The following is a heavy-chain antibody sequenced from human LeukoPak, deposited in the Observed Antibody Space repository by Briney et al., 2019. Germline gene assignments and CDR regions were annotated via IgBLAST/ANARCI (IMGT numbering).Heavy chain of an antibody. D-gene: IGHD2-21*01. Sequence: GRSLRLSCAASGFRFSSHWVHWVRQAPGKGLVWLSRISDDRSYTSNVDSVKGRFAISRDNVNNMLYLHMNSLRAEDTAVYYCPGFGISWRSSYWGQGTLVTVSS. J-gene: IGHJ4*02. V-gene: IGHV3-74*01. CDR3: PGFGISWRSSY. CDR2: ISDDRSYT. CDR1: GFRFSSHW.